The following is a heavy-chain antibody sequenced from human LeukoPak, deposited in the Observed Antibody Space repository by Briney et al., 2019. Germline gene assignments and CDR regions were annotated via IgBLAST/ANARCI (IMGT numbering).Heavy chain of an antibody. CDR2: IYYSGST. CDR1: GGSISSGGYY. V-gene: IGHV4-31*03. D-gene: IGHD3-22*01. J-gene: IGHJ4*02. CDR3: ARAEYYDSSGYYYLDY. Sequence: SETLSLTCTVSGGSISSGGYYWRWIRQHPGKGLEWIGYIYYSGSTYYNPSLKSRVTISVDTSKNQFSLKLNAVTAADTAVYYCARAEYYDSSGYYYLDYWGQGTLVTVSS.